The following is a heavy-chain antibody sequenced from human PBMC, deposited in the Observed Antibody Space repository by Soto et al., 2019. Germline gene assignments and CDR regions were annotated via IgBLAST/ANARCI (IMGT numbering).Heavy chain of an antibody. J-gene: IGHJ6*04. CDR1: GFTVSSKY. D-gene: IGHD2-15*01. V-gene: IGHV3-66*01. CDR2: IQSGGPT. Sequence: GGSLRLSCAASGFTVSSKYMSWVRQAPGKGLEWVSLIQSGGPTYYADSVKGRFTISRDTSENTLHLQMDSLRAEDTAVYYCARDDVLCDGGRCYGVPLDVWSKGTTVTVSA. CDR3: ARDDVLCDGGRCYGVPLDV.